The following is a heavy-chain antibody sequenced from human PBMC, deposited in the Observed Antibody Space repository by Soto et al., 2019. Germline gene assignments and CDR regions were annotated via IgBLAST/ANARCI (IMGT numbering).Heavy chain of an antibody. CDR3: ARVHYYDSSGFYL. V-gene: IGHV3-21*01. D-gene: IGHD3-22*01. CDR2: ISSSSSYI. Sequence: GGSRRLSCAASGFTFSSYSMNWVRQAPGKGLEWVSSISSSSSYIYYGDSVKGRFTNSRDNAKNSLYLQMNSLRAEDTATYYCARVHYYDSSGFYLWGQGTLVTVSS. CDR1: GFTFSSYS. J-gene: IGHJ4*02.